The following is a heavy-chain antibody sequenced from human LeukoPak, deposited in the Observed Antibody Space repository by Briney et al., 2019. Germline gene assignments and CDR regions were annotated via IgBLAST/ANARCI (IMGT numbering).Heavy chain of an antibody. CDR3: ARGLVWSGLLLVL. CDR2: MNPNSGNT. Sequence: SVKVSCKASGYTSTSYDINWVRQATGQGLEWMGWMNPNSGNTGYAQKFQGRVTITRNTSISTAYMELSSLRSEDTAVYYCARGLVWSGLLLVLWGQGTLVTVSS. CDR1: GYTSTSYD. J-gene: IGHJ4*02. D-gene: IGHD3-3*01. V-gene: IGHV1-8*03.